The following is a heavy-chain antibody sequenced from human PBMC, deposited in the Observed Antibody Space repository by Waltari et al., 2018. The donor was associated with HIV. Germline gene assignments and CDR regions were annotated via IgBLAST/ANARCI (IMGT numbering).Heavy chain of an antibody. CDR1: GFAVIRKY. CDR2: IYSGGST. V-gene: IGHV3-66*01. J-gene: IGHJ6*02. Sequence: EVQRVGSGGGWVQSGGSLSASCEASGFAVIRKYMRGVRQAPGKGLEWVSVIYSGGSTYYADSVKGRFTISRDNSKNTLYLQMNSLRAEDTAVYYCASIAYCGGDCYPRGMDVWGQGTTVTVSS. D-gene: IGHD2-21*02. CDR3: ASIAYCGGDCYPRGMDV.